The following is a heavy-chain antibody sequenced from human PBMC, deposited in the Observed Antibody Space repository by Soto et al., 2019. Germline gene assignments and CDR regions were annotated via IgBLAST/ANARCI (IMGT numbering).Heavy chain of an antibody. CDR2: INPSGGST. V-gene: IGHV1-46*03. CDR3: AMAYSSSPSGDY. CDR1: GYTFTSYY. D-gene: IGHD6-6*01. Sequence: QVQLVQSGAEVKKPGASVKVSCKASGYTFTSYYMHWVRQAPGQGLEWMGIINPSGGSTSYAQKFQGRVSMNRATSTSPVYMELSSLRSEATAVYYCAMAYSSSPSGDYCGRGTLVTVSS. J-gene: IGHJ4*02.